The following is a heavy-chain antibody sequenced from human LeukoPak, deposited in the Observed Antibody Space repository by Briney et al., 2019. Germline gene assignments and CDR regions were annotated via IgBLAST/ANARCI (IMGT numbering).Heavy chain of an antibody. CDR3: ARQFGVEI. CDR1: GGSISSSSYY. J-gene: IGHJ3*02. Sequence: PSETLSLTCTVSGGSISSSSYYWGWIRQPPGKGLEWIGSIYYSGSTYYNPSLKSRVTISVDTSKNQFSLKLSSVTAADTAVYYCARQFGVEIWGQGTMVTVSS. CDR2: IYYSGST. D-gene: IGHD1-1*01. V-gene: IGHV4-39*01.